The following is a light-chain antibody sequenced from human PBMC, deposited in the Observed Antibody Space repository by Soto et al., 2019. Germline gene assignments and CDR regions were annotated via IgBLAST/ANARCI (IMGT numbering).Light chain of an antibody. CDR1: QSVLYSSNNKNY. CDR2: WAS. J-gene: IGKJ1*01. Sequence: DIVMTQSPDSLAVSLGERATINCKSSQSVLYSSNNKNYLAWYQQKPGQPPKLLIYWASTRESGVPDRFSGSGSGTDFTLTISSLQAEDVAVYSCQQYYRTLWTFGQGNKVEIK. CDR3: QQYYRTLWT. V-gene: IGKV4-1*01.